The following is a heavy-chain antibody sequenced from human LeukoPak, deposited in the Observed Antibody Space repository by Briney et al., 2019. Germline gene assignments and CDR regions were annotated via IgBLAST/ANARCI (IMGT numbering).Heavy chain of an antibody. CDR2: ISISAGTI. J-gene: IGHJ4*02. V-gene: IGHV3-11*04. CDR3: ARDVGGSYPSFDY. Sequence: GGSLRLSCAASGFTFSNYAMSWVRQAPGKGLGWVSSISISAGTIYYADSVKGRFTISRDNAKNSLYLQMNSPRAEDTAVYYCARDVGGSYPSFDYWGQGTLVTVSS. CDR1: GFTFSNYA. D-gene: IGHD1-26*01.